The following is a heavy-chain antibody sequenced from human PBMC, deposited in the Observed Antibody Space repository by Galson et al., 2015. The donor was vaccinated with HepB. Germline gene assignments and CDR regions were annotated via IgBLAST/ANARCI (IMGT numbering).Heavy chain of an antibody. V-gene: IGHV7-4-1*02. CDR2: INTNTGDP. D-gene: IGHD3-9*01. CDR1: GYTLATYA. CDR3: ARHAPILTGYYGGFDY. J-gene: IGHJ4*02. Sequence: SVKVSCKASGYTLATYALNWVRQAPGQGLEWMGWINTNTGDPTYAQGFTGRFVFSLDTSVSTAYLQISGLKPEDTAVYYCARHAPILTGYYGGFDYWGQGTLVTVSS.